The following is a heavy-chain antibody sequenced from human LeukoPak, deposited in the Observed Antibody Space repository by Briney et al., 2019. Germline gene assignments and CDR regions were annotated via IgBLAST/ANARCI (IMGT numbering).Heavy chain of an antibody. Sequence: GSLRLSCAASGFTFSTYGMNWVRQAPGKGLEWVSGISPSGDITYYADSVMGRFSISRDNPKSTVSLQMSSLRAEDTALYSCVRDLHWGGFDVWGQGTMVTVSS. CDR2: ISPSGDIT. CDR3: VRDLHWGGFDV. CDR1: GFTFSTYG. V-gene: IGHV3-23*01. J-gene: IGHJ3*01. D-gene: IGHD7-27*01.